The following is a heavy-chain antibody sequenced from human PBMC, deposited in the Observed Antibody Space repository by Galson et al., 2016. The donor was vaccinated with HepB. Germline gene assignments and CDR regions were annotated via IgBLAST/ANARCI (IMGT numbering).Heavy chain of an antibody. D-gene: IGHD1-26*01. CDR1: GASIDRSNFY. V-gene: IGHV4-39*01. Sequence: SETLSLTCSVSGASIDRSNFYWGWIRQSPGQGLRWIGGVFYSGSTYYSPSLKSRVTISVDTAKNQFFLNLTSVTAADTAIYYCARQRVMGANRGFATWGRGTLVTVSS. CDR3: ARQRVMGANRGFAT. CDR2: VFYSGST. J-gene: IGHJ5*01.